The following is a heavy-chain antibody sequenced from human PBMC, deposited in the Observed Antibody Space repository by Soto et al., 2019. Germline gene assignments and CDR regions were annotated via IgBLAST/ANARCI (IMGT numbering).Heavy chain of an antibody. V-gene: IGHV3-30*18. CDR2: ISYDGDNE. J-gene: IGHJ4*02. CDR3: AKDGGPVYCNSPGCSAKHFDY. Sequence: QVQLVESGGGVVQPGRSLRLSCAASGFTFSNYGMYWVRQAPGKGLEWVAIISYDGDNEYYADSVRGRFTISRDNSKNTLYLQTRSLRQEDTAVYYCAKDGGPVYCNSPGCSAKHFDYWGQGTLVTVSS. CDR1: GFTFSNYG. D-gene: IGHD2-2*01.